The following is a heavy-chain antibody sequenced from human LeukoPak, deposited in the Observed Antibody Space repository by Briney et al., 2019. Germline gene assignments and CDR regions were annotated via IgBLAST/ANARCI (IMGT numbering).Heavy chain of an antibody. V-gene: IGHV1-69*06. CDR3: ARNLIAAAGTYQDYYFDY. CDR2: IIPIFGTA. CDR1: GYTFTGYY. Sequence: SVKVSCKASGYTFTGYYIHWVRQAPGQGLEWMGGIIPIFGTANYAQKFQGRVTITADKSTSTAYMELSSLRSEDTAVYYCARNLIAAAGTYQDYYFDYWGQGTLVTVSS. D-gene: IGHD6-13*01. J-gene: IGHJ4*02.